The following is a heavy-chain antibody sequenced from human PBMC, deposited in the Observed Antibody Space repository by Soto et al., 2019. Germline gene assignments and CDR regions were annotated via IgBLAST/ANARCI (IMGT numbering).Heavy chain of an antibody. J-gene: IGHJ4*02. CDR3: AKKRVGYFWSYSFDY. CDR1: GFTFSSYA. V-gene: IGHV3-23*01. Sequence: GGSLRLSCAASGFTFSSYAMSWVRQAPGKGLEWVSAISGSGGSTYYADSVKGRFTISRDNSKNTLYLQMNSLRAEDTAVYYCAKKRVGYFWSYSFDYWGQGTLVTVSS. D-gene: IGHD3-3*01. CDR2: ISGSGGST.